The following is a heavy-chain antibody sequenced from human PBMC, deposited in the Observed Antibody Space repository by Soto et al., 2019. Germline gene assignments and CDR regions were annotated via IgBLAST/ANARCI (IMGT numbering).Heavy chain of an antibody. J-gene: IGHJ4*02. CDR1: GYTFTSYG. Sequence: QVQLVQSGAEVKKPGASAKVSCKASGYTFTSYGISWMRQAPGQGLEWMGWISAYNGNTNYAQNLQGRVTMTTDTATRTAYMELGSLRSDDTAVYYCARSSSGWPGGYWGQGTLVPVSS. V-gene: IGHV1-18*01. D-gene: IGHD6-19*01. CDR3: ARSSSGWPGGY. CDR2: ISAYNGNT.